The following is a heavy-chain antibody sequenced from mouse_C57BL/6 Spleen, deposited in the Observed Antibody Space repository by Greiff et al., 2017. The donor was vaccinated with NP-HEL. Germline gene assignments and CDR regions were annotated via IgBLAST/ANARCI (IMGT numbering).Heavy chain of an antibody. CDR1: GFTFSDYG. CDR2: ISSGSSTI. V-gene: IGHV5-17*01. D-gene: IGHD1-1*01. Sequence: EVQRVESGGGLVKPGGSLKLSCAASGFTFSDYGMHWVRQAPEKGLEWVAYISSGSSTIYYADTVKGRFTISRDNAKNTLFLQITSLRSEDTAMYYCARGDTVVAYYYAMDYWGQGTSVTVSS. J-gene: IGHJ4*01. CDR3: ARGDTVVAYYYAMDY.